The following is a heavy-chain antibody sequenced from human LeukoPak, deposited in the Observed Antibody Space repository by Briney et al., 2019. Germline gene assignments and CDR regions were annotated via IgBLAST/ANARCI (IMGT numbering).Heavy chain of an antibody. CDR1: GGSISSYY. CDR3: ARQLATITSPDY. Sequence: SETLSLTCTVSGGSISSYYWGWIRQPPGKGLEWIGYIYYSGSTNYNPSLKSRVTISVDTSKNQFSLKLSSVTAADTAVYYCARQLATITSPDYWGQGTLVTVSS. D-gene: IGHD5-12*01. V-gene: IGHV4-59*01. J-gene: IGHJ4*02. CDR2: IYYSGST.